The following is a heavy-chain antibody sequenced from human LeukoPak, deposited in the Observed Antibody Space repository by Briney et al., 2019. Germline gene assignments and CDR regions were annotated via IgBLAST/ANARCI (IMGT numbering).Heavy chain of an antibody. Sequence: GGSLRLSCAASGFTFSSYGMHWVRQAPGKGLEWVSVIYSGGNTYYADSVKGRFTISRDNSKNTLYLQMNSLRAEDTAIYYCARDDVASVFDYWGQGTLVTVSS. J-gene: IGHJ4*02. CDR2: IYSGGNT. CDR3: ARDDVASVFDY. CDR1: GFTFSSYG. V-gene: IGHV3-NL1*01.